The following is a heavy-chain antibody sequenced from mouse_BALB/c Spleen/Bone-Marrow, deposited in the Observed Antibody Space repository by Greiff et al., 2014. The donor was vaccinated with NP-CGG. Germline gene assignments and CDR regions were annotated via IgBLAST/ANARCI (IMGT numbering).Heavy chain of an antibody. CDR3: ARDPITTEPMDY. Sequence: VKVEESGPGLVAPSQSLSITCTVSGFSFTSYGVHWVRQPPGKGLEWLGVIWAGGSTNYNSALMSRLSISKDNSKSQVFLKMNSLQTDDTAMYYCARDPITTEPMDYWGQGTSVTVSS. CDR1: GFSFTSYG. J-gene: IGHJ4*01. CDR2: IWAGGST. D-gene: IGHD1-1*01. V-gene: IGHV2-9*02.